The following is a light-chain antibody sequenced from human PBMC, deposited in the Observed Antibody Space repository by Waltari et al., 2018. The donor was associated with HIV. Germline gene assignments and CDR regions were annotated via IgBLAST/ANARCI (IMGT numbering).Light chain of an antibody. CDR3: GTWDTSLTAYV. CDR2: ENV. Sequence: QSILTRPPSVSAAPGHNVTLSCSGTTSNIANNYVSWYQHLPGPAPKLLILENVKRHPQIPDRFEVSKSGTSATLGIIGLQPGDEADYYCGTWDTSLTAYVFTTGTKVS. CDR1: TSNIANNY. J-gene: IGLJ1*01. V-gene: IGLV1-51*02.